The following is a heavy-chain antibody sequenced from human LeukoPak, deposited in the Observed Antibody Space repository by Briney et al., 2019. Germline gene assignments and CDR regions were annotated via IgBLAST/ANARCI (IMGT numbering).Heavy chain of an antibody. D-gene: IGHD3-10*01. CDR3: ARGYYGSGYDAFDI. CDR1: GGTFSSYA. Sequence: SVKVSCKASGGTFSSYAISWVRQAPGQGLEWMGGIIPMFGTANYAQKFQGRVTITADKSTSTAYMELSSLRSEDTAVYYCARGYYGSGYDAFDIWGQGTMVTVSS. CDR2: IIPMFGTA. J-gene: IGHJ3*02. V-gene: IGHV1-69*06.